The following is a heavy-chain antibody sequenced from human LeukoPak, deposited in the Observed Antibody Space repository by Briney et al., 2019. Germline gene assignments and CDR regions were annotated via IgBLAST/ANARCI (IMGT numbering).Heavy chain of an antibody. J-gene: IGHJ3*02. Sequence: GGSLRLSCAASGFTVSSNYMSWVRQAPGKGLEWVSVIYSGGSTYYADSVKGRFTISRDNSKNTLYLQMNSLRAEDTAVYYCSWDHTGKEDIWGQGTMVTVSS. V-gene: IGHV3-66*01. D-gene: IGHD2-8*02. CDR3: SWDHTGKEDI. CDR2: IYSGGST. CDR1: GFTVSSNY.